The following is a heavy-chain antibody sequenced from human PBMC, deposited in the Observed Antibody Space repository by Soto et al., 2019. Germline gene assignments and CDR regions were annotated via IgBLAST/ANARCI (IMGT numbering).Heavy chain of an antibody. J-gene: IGHJ3*02. CDR1: GGSISSGTYY. D-gene: IGHD3-10*01. V-gene: IGHV4-39*01. Sequence: QLQLQESGPGLVKPSETLSLTCTVSGGSISSGTYYWGWIRQPPGKGLEWIASIYYSVTTYYNPSLKSQVTISVGPSKNQFSLKLSSVTAADTAVYYCARQFMIRGAIDAFDIWGQGTMVTVSS. CDR2: IYYSVTT. CDR3: ARQFMIRGAIDAFDI.